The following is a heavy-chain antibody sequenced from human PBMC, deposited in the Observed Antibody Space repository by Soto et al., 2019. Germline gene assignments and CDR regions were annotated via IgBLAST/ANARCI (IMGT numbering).Heavy chain of an antibody. CDR1: GFTFSSYA. CDR3: ARDYEEYSGSYELDY. D-gene: IGHD1-26*01. Sequence: QVQLVESGGGVVQPGRSLRLSCAASGFTFSSYAMHWVRQAPGKGLEWVAVISYDGSNKYYADSVKGRFTISRDNPKNTLYLQMNSLRAEDTAVYYCARDYEEYSGSYELDYWGQGTLVTVSS. J-gene: IGHJ4*02. V-gene: IGHV3-30-3*01. CDR2: ISYDGSNK.